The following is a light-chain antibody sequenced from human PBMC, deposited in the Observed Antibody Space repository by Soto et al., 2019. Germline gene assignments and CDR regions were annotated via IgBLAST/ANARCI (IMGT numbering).Light chain of an antibody. CDR1: QSVSIN. CDR2: GAS. Sequence: EIVMTQSPTTLSVSTGERATLSCRASQSVSINLAWYQQKPGQAPRLLIYGASTRATGIPARFSGSGSGTEFTLTISRLQSEDFAGYYCQQYNNWPQTFGQGKKVVIK. CDR3: QQYNNWPQT. V-gene: IGKV3-15*01. J-gene: IGKJ1*01.